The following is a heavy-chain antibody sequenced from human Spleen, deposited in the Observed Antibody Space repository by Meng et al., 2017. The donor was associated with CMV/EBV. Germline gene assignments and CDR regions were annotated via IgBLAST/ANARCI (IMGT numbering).Heavy chain of an antibody. CDR3: ATDSPFGLARFGLDV. J-gene: IGHJ6*02. V-gene: IGHV1-24*01. D-gene: IGHD3/OR15-3a*01. Sequence: SGHTLTELSRHSVRQAPGKGLEWMGGFDPDDGETMYAQKFQGRVTMTEDTSTDTAYMELSSLRSEDTAVYYCATDSPFGLARFGLDVWGQGTTVTVSS. CDR1: GHTLTELS. CDR2: FDPDDGET.